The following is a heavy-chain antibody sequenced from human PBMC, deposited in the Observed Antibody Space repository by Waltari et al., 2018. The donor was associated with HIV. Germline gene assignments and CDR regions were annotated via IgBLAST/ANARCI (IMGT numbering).Heavy chain of an antibody. J-gene: IGHJ4*02. Sequence: QVQLVESGGGLVKPGGSLRLSCAASGFTFSDYYMSWIRQAPGKGLEWVSYISSSGRTIYYADAVKVRFTISRDSAKSSLFLQMNSLRAEDTAVYYCATSGLEMATLSYFDYWGQGTLVTVSS. V-gene: IGHV3-11*01. D-gene: IGHD5-12*01. CDR1: GFTFSDYY. CDR3: ATSGLEMATLSYFDY. CDR2: ISSSGRTI.